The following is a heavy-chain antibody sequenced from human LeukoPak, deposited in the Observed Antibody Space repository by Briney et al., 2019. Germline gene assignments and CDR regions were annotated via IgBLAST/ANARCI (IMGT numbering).Heavy chain of an antibody. Sequence: GASVKVSCKASNYTFTSHGISWVRQAPGQGLEWMAWINAYNGDTNYAQKLQGRVTLTTDTSTSTAYMELRSLRSDDTAVYYCARDGSGVWFDYWGQGTLVTVSS. CDR1: NYTFTSHG. J-gene: IGHJ4*02. CDR2: INAYNGDT. V-gene: IGHV1-18*01. CDR3: ARDGSGVWFDY. D-gene: IGHD3-10*01.